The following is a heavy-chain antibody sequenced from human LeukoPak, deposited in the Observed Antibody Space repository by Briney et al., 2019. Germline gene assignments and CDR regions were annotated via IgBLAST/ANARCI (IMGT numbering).Heavy chain of an antibody. Sequence: GGSLRLSCAASGFTFDDYAIHWVRQAPGKGLEWVSLISGDGGSTYYADSVKGRFTISRDNSKNSLYLQMNSLRTEDTALYYCAKGPGDSSGYYLFDYWGQGTLVTVSS. CDR1: GFTFDDYA. V-gene: IGHV3-43*02. J-gene: IGHJ4*02. CDR3: AKGPGDSSGYYLFDY. D-gene: IGHD3-22*01. CDR2: ISGDGGST.